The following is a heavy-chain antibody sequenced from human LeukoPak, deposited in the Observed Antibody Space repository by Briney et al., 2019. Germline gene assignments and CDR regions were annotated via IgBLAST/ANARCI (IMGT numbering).Heavy chain of an antibody. CDR3: ARDVHGSGLEGQFDF. CDR1: GFTFRSYG. CDR2: IWYDGSNK. V-gene: IGHV3-33*01. Sequence: PGRSLRLSCAASGFTFRSYGMHWVRQAPGKGLEWVALIWYDGSNKYYADSVKGRFTISRDNSKTTLYLQMNSLRDEDTAVYYCARDVHGSGLEGQFDFWGQGTLVTVSS. D-gene: IGHD3-10*01. J-gene: IGHJ4*02.